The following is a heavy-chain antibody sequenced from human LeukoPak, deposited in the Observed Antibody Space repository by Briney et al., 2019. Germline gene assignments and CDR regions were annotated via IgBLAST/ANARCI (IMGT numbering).Heavy chain of an antibody. D-gene: IGHD3-3*01. J-gene: IGHJ4*02. Sequence: ASVKVSCKASGYTFTSYAMHWVSQAPGQRLEWMGWISAYNGNTNYAQKLQGRVTMTTDTSTSTAYMELRSLRSDDTAVYYCARAFGGYDFWVDYWGQGTLVTVSS. CDR3: ARAFGGYDFWVDY. V-gene: IGHV1-18*01. CDR2: ISAYNGNT. CDR1: GYTFTSYA.